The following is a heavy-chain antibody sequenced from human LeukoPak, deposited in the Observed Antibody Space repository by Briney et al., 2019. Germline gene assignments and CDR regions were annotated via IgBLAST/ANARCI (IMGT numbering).Heavy chain of an antibody. D-gene: IGHD3/OR15-3a*01. CDR2: ISGSGGST. CDR3: ARGRSGGLVNAFDI. Sequence: GGSLRLSCAASGFTFSSYAMSWVRQAPGKGLEWVSAISGSGGSTYYADSVKGRFTISRDNAKNSLYLQMNSLRAEDTAVYYCARGRSGGLVNAFDIWGQGTMVTVSS. J-gene: IGHJ3*02. CDR1: GFTFSSYA. V-gene: IGHV3-23*01.